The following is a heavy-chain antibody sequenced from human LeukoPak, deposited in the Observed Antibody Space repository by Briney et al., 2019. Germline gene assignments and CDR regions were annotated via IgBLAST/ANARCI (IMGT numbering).Heavy chain of an antibody. Sequence: GGSLRLSCAASGFTFSSYSMNWVRQAPGKGLEWVSSISSSSSYIYYADPVKGRFTISRDNAKNSLYLQMNSLRAEDTAVYYCARGLGTTVTTDYWGQGTLVTVSS. J-gene: IGHJ4*02. D-gene: IGHD4-17*01. V-gene: IGHV3-21*01. CDR3: ARGLGTTVTTDY. CDR1: GFTFSSYS. CDR2: ISSSSSYI.